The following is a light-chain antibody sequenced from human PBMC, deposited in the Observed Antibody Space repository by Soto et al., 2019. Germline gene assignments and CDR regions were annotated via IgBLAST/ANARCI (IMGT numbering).Light chain of an antibody. CDR2: KAS. CDR1: QTISSW. CDR3: QHYNSYSEA. J-gene: IGKJ1*01. V-gene: IGKV1-5*03. Sequence: DIQMTQGPSTLYGSLGDRVSTTCVASQTISSWLAWYQQKPGKAPKLLIYKASTLKSGVPSRFSGSGSATEFTLTLSSLQPDAFATYYCQHYNSYSEAFGQGTKVDIK.